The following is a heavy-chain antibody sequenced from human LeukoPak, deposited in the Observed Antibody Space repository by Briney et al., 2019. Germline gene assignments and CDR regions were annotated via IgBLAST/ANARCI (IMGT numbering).Heavy chain of an antibody. Sequence: SQTLSLTCAISGDSVSSNSAAWNWIRQSPSIGLEWLGRTYYRSKWYNDYAVSVKSRITINPDTSKNQFSLQLNSVTPEDTAVYYCARRIVGAQAPNDGGAFDIWGQGTMVTVSS. D-gene: IGHD1-26*01. J-gene: IGHJ3*02. CDR3: ARRIVGAQAPNDGGAFDI. V-gene: IGHV6-1*01. CDR2: TYYRSKWYN. CDR1: GDSVSSNSAA.